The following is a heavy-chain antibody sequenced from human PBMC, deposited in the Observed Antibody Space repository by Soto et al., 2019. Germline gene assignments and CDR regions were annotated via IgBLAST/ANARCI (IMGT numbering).Heavy chain of an antibody. CDR1: GFTVSSNY. CDR3: ARVVAWGYSYG. J-gene: IGHJ4*02. V-gene: IGHV3-66*01. Sequence: EVQLVESGGGLVQPGGSLRLSCAASGFTVSSNYMSWVRQAPGKGLEWVSVIYSGGSTYYADSVKGRFTISRDNSKNTLYLQMNSLRAEDPAVYYGARVVAWGYSYGWGQGTLVTVSS. CDR2: IYSGGST. D-gene: IGHD5-18*01.